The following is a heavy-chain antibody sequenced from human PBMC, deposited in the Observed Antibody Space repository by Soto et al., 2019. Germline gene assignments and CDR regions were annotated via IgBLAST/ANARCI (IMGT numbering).Heavy chain of an antibody. V-gene: IGHV1-46*01. CDR3: ARARDMDV. Sequence: QVQLVQSGTEAKKPGASVKVSSKASGYSFTTYNLHWVRQAPGQGLEWMGIINPSVGSTTYAQNFQDRVTMTRDTSTTTVYMELSSLRSEDTAVYYCARARDMDVWGQGTTVTVSS. J-gene: IGHJ6*02. CDR2: INPSVGST. CDR1: GYSFTTYN.